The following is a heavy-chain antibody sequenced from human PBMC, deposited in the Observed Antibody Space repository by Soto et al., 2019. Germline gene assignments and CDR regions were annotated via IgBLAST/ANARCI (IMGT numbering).Heavy chain of an antibody. V-gene: IGHV3-30-3*01. Sequence: QVQLVESGGGVVQPGRSLRLSCVASGFSFSTYVMHWVRQAPGKGLEWVAGVSHDGSSTHYADSVKGRFTISRDNSKNTLYIEMSSLRPEHTAVYYCAREDESSGHAGTFRHWGQGTLVTV. D-gene: IGHD3-22*01. CDR2: VSHDGSST. CDR3: AREDESSGHAGTFRH. J-gene: IGHJ1*01. CDR1: GFSFSTYV.